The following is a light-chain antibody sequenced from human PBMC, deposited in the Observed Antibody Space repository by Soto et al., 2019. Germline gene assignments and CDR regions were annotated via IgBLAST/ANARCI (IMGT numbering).Light chain of an antibody. V-gene: IGKV3-20*01. J-gene: IGKJ2*01. CDR1: RGISSSY. CDR3: QQYGASPPYT. CDR2: AAS. Sequence: EIVLTQSPGTLSLSPGESTTLSCRASRGISSSYLAWYQQKPGQAPRLLIYAASTRATGIPDRFRGRGSATDFTLTISRLEPEDSAGYYCQQYGASPPYTFGQGTKLESK.